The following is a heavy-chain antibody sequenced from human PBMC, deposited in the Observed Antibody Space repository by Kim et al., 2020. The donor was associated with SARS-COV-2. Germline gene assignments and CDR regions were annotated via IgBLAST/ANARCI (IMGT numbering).Heavy chain of an antibody. J-gene: IGHJ4*02. CDR2: IYYSGST. CDR3: ARGLLYYYDSSGYLIDY. Sequence: SETLSLTCTVSGGSISSGGYYWSWIRQHPGKGLEWIGYIYYSGSTYYNPSLKSRVTISVDTSKNQFSLKLSSVTAADTAVYYCARGLLYYYDSSGYLIDYWGQGTLVTVSS. CDR1: GGSISSGGYY. D-gene: IGHD3-22*01. V-gene: IGHV4-31*03.